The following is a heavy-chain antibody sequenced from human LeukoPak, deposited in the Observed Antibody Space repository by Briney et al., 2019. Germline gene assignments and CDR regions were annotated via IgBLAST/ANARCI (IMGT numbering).Heavy chain of an antibody. CDR1: GFTFDDYA. CDR3: AKEPPNSSGWFDY. CDR2: ISWNSGST. J-gene: IGHJ5*01. D-gene: IGHD6-19*01. V-gene: IGHV3-9*01. Sequence: AGGSLRLSCAASGFTFDDYAMYWVRQAPGKGLEWVSGISWNSGSTGYADSVKGRFTISRDNAKNSLYLQMNSLRAEDTALYYCAKEPPNSSGWFDYWGQGTLVTVSS.